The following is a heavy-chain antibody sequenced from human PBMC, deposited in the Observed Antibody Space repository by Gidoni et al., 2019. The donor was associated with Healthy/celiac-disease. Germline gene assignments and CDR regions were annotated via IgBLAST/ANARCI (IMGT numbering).Heavy chain of an antibody. CDR1: GGAISSYY. CDR3: ARSGYSGYDSYFDY. V-gene: IGHV4-59*08. Sequence: QVQLQESGPGLVKHSETLSLTCTDSGGAISSYYWSWIRQPPGKGLEWIGYVYSRGSTNYNPSLKSRVTISVDTSKTRFSLKLSSVTAADTAVYYCARSGYSGYDSYFDYWGQGTLVTVSS. J-gene: IGHJ4*02. D-gene: IGHD5-12*01. CDR2: VYSRGST.